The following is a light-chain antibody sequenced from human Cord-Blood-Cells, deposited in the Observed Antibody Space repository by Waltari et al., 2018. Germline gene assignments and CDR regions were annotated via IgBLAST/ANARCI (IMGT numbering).Light chain of an antibody. CDR1: QSVLYSSNNKNY. Sequence: DIVMTQSPDSLAVSLGERPTINCQSSQSVLYSSNNKNYLAWYQQKPGQPPKLLIYWASTRESGVPDRFSGSGSGTDFTLTISSLQAEDVAVYYCQQYYSTPFTFGPGTKVDIK. CDR3: QQYYSTPFT. V-gene: IGKV4-1*01. J-gene: IGKJ3*01. CDR2: WAS.